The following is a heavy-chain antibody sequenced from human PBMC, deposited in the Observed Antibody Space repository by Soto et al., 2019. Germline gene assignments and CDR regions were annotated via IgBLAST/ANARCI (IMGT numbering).Heavy chain of an antibody. Sequence: QVQLQQWGAGLLKPSETLSLTCAVYGGSLSAYYWSWIRHPPGKGLEWIGEINPSGTNNYNPSLKSRVTISVDTSKNQFSLKLSSVTAADKAVYRCALAAAAHILHWGQGTLVTVSS. CDR2: INPSGTN. V-gene: IGHV4-34*01. J-gene: IGHJ1*01. D-gene: IGHD6-13*01. CDR3: ALAAAAHILH. CDR1: GGSLSAYY.